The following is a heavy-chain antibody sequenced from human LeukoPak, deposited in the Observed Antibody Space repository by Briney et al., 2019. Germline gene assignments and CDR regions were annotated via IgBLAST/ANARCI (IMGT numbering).Heavy chain of an antibody. V-gene: IGHV3-21*01. Sequence: GGSLRLSCTASGFTFSSFSMNWVRQAPGKGLEWVSSISSSSYISYADSVKGRFTISRDNAKNSLYLQMNSLRAEDTAVYYCARGGWELDAFDYWGQGTLLTVSS. J-gene: IGHJ4*02. D-gene: IGHD1-26*01. CDR1: GFTFSSFS. CDR3: ARGGWELDAFDY. CDR2: ISSSSYI.